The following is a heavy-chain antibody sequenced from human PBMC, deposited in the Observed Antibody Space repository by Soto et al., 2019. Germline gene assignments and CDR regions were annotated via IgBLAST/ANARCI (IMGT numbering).Heavy chain of an antibody. CDR2: LSYEGSEE. D-gene: IGHD5-18*01. J-gene: IGHJ4*02. CDR1: GFNFGVFG. CDR3: AKSHLGAMAPFDY. V-gene: IGHV3-30*18. Sequence: GGSLRLSCATSGFNFGVFGMHWVRQAPGKGLEWLSVLSYEGSEEYYADSVKGRFTISRDNPKNALFLHMDSLRAEDTAVYYCAKSHLGAMAPFDYWGQGTLVTVSS.